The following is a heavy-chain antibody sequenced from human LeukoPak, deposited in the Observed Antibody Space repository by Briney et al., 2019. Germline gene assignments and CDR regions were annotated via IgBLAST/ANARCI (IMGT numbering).Heavy chain of an antibody. D-gene: IGHD3-3*01. J-gene: IGHJ4*02. CDR3: AKDRGFGVADYYFDY. CDR2: INWNGGTT. Sequence: PGGSLRLSCVVSGFTFEDYAMSWVRQAPGKGLQWVSGINWNGGTTFYADSVKGRFTISRDNSKNSLYLQMNSLRAEDTALYYCAKDRGFGVADYYFDYWGQGTLVTVSS. CDR1: GFTFEDYA. V-gene: IGHV3-43D*04.